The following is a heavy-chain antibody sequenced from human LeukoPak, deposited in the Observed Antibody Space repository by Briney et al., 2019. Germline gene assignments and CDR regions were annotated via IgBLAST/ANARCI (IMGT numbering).Heavy chain of an antibody. CDR1: GFTFSTYT. D-gene: IGHD4-11*01. CDR3: ANTVKIGY. CDR2: ISSSSDTI. Sequence: GGSLRLSCAASGFTFSTYTMNWVRQAPGKGLEWVSYISSSSDTIYDADSVKGRFTISRDNGKKSLYLQMNSLRDEDTAVYYCANTVKIGYWGQGTLVTVSS. V-gene: IGHV3-48*02. J-gene: IGHJ4*02.